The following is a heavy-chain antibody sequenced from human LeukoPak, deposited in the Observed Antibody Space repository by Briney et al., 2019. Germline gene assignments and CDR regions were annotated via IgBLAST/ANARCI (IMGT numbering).Heavy chain of an antibody. CDR1: GFTFSSYE. CDR3: AKIAAAGTSHFDY. Sequence: GGSLRLSCAASGFTFSSYEMNWVRQAPGKGLEWVSAISGSGGSAYYADSVKGRFTISRDNSKNTLYLQMSSLRAEDTAVYYCAKIAAAGTSHFDYWGQGTLVTVSS. D-gene: IGHD6-13*01. V-gene: IGHV3-23*01. CDR2: ISGSGGSA. J-gene: IGHJ4*02.